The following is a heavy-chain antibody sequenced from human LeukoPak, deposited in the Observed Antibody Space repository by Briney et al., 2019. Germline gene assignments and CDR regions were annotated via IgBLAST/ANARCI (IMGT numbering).Heavy chain of an antibody. CDR1: GGSISSYY. D-gene: IGHD2-2*01. Sequence: SETLSLTCTVSGGSISSYYWSWIRQPPGKGLEWIGYIYYSGSTNYNPSLKSRVTISVDTSKNQFSLKLSSVTAADTAVYYCARFVVVPAASYYYCYYGMDVWGQGTTVTVSS. V-gene: IGHV4-59*08. J-gene: IGHJ6*02. CDR2: IYYSGST. CDR3: ARFVVVPAASYYYCYYGMDV.